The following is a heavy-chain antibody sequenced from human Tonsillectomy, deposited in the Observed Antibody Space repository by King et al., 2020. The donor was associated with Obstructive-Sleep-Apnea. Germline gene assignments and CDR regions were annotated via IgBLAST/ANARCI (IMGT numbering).Heavy chain of an antibody. J-gene: IGHJ6*02. CDR2: INHSGST. CDR1: GGSFSGYY. V-gene: IGHV4-34*01. Sequence: QVQLQQWGAGLLKPSETLSLTCAVYGGSFSGYYWSWIRQPPGKGLEWIGEINHSGSTNYNPSLKSRVTISVDTSKNQFSLKLSSVTAADTAVYYCARGVRLLWFGELLDGKGAQYYYYGMDVWGQGTTVTVSS. CDR3: ARGVRLLWFGELLDGKGAQYYYYGMDV. D-gene: IGHD3-10*01.